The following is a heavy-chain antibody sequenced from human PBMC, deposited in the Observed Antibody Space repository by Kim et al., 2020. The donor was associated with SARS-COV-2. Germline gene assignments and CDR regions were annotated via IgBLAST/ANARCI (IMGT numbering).Heavy chain of an antibody. Sequence: SETLSLTCAVYGGSFSGYYWSWIRQPPGKGLEWIGEINHSGSTNYNPSLKSRVTISVDTSKNQFSLKLSSVTAADTAVYYCARVDRYSSGPTGYYYYYG. CDR3: ARVDRYSSGPTGYYYYYG. V-gene: IGHV4-34*01. J-gene: IGHJ6*01. CDR1: GGSFSGYY. CDR2: INHSGST. D-gene: IGHD6-19*01.